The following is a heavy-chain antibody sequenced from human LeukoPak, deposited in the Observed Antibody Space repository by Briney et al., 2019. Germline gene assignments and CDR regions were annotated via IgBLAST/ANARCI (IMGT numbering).Heavy chain of an antibody. CDR2: IYYSGST. CDR1: GGSISSSSYY. CDR3: ARDRFGAAAAIDAFDI. V-gene: IGHV4-39*07. Sequence: PSETLSLTCTVSGGSISSSSYYWGWIRQPPGKGLEWIGSIYYSGSTYYNPSLKSRVTISVDTSKNQFSLKLSSVTAADTAVYYCARDRFGAAAAIDAFDIWGQGTMVTVSS. D-gene: IGHD6-13*01. J-gene: IGHJ3*02.